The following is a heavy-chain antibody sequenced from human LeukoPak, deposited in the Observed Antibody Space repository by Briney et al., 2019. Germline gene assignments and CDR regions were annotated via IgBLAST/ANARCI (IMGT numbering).Heavy chain of an antibody. CDR3: ARQSYSYYGSGSYDYWFDP. J-gene: IGHJ5*02. Sequence: GESLKISCKGSGYSFTSYWIGWVRQMPGKGLEWMGIIYPGDSDTRYSPSFQGQVTISADKSISTAYLQWSSLKASDTAMYYCARQSYSYYGSGSYDYWFDPWGQGTLVTVSS. CDR1: GYSFTSYW. CDR2: IYPGDSDT. D-gene: IGHD3-10*01. V-gene: IGHV5-51*01.